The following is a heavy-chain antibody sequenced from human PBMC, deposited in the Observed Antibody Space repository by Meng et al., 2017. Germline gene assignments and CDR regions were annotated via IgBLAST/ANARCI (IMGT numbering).Heavy chain of an antibody. D-gene: IGHD3-10*01. CDR3: ARMNYGSGSRRLDY. CDR2: IIPIFGTA. Sequence: VHRVQSGAGVKKPGSSVKVRCKASGGTFSRYAISWVLQAPGQGLEWMGGIIPIFGTADYAQKFQGRVTITADESTSTAYMELSSLRSEDTAMYYCARMNYGSGSRRLDYWGQGTLVTVSS. CDR1: GGTFSRYA. V-gene: IGHV1-69*01. J-gene: IGHJ4*02.